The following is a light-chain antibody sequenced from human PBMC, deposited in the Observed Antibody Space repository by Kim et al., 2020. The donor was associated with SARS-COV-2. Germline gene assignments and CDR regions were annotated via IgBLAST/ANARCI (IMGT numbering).Light chain of an antibody. V-gene: IGLV3-1*01. J-gene: IGLJ2*01. CDR3: QAWASGTVGEK. CDR1: KLGDKY. CDR2: QDR. Sequence: SYELTQPTSVSVSPGQTASITCSGDKLGDKYVCWYQQKSGQSPVLIIYQDRKRPSGIPERFSGSNSGNTATLTISGTQAMDEADYYCQAWASGTVGEKFGGGTQRTVL.